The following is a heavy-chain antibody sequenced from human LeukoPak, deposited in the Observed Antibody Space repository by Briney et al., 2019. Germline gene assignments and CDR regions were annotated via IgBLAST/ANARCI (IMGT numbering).Heavy chain of an antibody. Sequence: SGTLSLTCTVSGGSISNYYWNWIRQPPGKGLEWIGYINYSGSTNYNPSLKSRLIMSIDTSNNHFSLKLSSVTAADTAVYYCARDFYAYGGNSGYFDFWGQGTLVTVSS. V-gene: IGHV4-59*01. D-gene: IGHD4-23*01. CDR1: GGSISNYY. J-gene: IGHJ4*02. CDR2: INYSGST. CDR3: ARDFYAYGGNSGYFDF.